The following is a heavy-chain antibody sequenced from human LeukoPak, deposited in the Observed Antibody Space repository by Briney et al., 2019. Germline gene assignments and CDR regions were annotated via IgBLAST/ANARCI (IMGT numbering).Heavy chain of an antibody. CDR3: ARDPTVVTPEAVDI. J-gene: IGHJ3*02. V-gene: IGHV4-39*07. CDR2: IFYSGNS. Sequence: PSETLSLTCTVSGGSISSSGYYWGWIRQPPGKGLEWIASIFYSGNSYCNPSLKSRVTISVDTSQTQFSLKLSSVTAADTAVYYCARDPTVVTPEAVDIWGQGTKVTVSS. D-gene: IGHD4-23*01. CDR1: GGSISSSGYY.